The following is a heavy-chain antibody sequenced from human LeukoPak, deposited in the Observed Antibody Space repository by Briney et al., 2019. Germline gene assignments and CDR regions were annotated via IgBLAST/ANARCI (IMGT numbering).Heavy chain of an antibody. Sequence: GGSLRLSCAASGFTFSSYWMSWVRQAPGKGLEWVANIKQDGSEKFYVDSVKGPFTIYRDNAKNSLYLQMNSLRAEDTAVYYCARENALGWYSSSWDNWFDSWGQGTLATVSS. CDR2: IKQDGSEK. V-gene: IGHV3-7*01. J-gene: IGHJ5*01. D-gene: IGHD6-13*01. CDR1: GFTFSSYW. CDR3: ARENALGWYSSSWDNWFDS.